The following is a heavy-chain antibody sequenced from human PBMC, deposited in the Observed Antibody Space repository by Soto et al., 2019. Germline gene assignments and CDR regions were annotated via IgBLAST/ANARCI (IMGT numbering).Heavy chain of an antibody. V-gene: IGHV1-18*04. D-gene: IGHD3-3*01. Sequence: ASVKVSCKASGYTFTSYGISWGRQAPGQGLEWMGGISAYNGNTNYAQKLQGRVTITTDTSTSTAYMELRSLRTDDTAVDDCARQNEWLFDMDVWGQGTTVTVSS. CDR2: ISAYNGNT. CDR3: ARQNEWLFDMDV. J-gene: IGHJ6*02. CDR1: GYTFTSYG.